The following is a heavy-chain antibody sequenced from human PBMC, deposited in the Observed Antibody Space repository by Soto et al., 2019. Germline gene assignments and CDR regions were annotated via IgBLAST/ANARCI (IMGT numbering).Heavy chain of an antibody. J-gene: IGHJ6*02. CDR1: GFTFSSYG. CDR2: ISYDGSNK. Sequence: QVQLVASGGGVVQPGRSLRLSCAASGFTFSSYGIHWVRQAPGKGLEWVAVISYDGSNKYYADSVKGRFTISRDNSKNTLYLQMNSLRTEDTAMYYCAKDRYCSGGTCLNFYGMDVWGQGTTVTVSS. CDR3: AKDRYCSGGTCLNFYGMDV. V-gene: IGHV3-30*18. D-gene: IGHD2-15*01.